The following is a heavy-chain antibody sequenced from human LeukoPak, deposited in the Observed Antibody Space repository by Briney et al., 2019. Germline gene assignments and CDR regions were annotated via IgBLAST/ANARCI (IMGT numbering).Heavy chain of an antibody. J-gene: IGHJ4*02. CDR2: IKQDGSQK. Sequence: GGSLRLSCTASRFTFSSYWMNWVRQAPGKGLEWVANIKQDGSQKYYVDSVKGRFTISRDNAKNSLYLPMNSLRAEDTAVYYCARISGWPATFDYWGQGTPVTVSS. D-gene: IGHD6-19*01. CDR3: ARISGWPATFDY. V-gene: IGHV3-7*01. CDR1: RFTFSSYW.